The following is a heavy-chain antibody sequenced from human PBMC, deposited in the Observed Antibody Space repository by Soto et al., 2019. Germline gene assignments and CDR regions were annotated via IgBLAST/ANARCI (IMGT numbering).Heavy chain of an antibody. Sequence: PSETLSLTYTVSGGSISSYYWSWIRQPPGKGLEWIGYIYYSGSTNYNPSLKSRVTISVDTSKNQFSLKLSSVTAADTAVYYCARDWCSGGSCWDSDYYGMDVLCQCTT. CDR2: IYYSGST. CDR1: GGSISSYY. V-gene: IGHV4-59*01. CDR3: ARDWCSGGSCWDSDYYGMDV. J-gene: IGHJ6*02. D-gene: IGHD2-15*01.